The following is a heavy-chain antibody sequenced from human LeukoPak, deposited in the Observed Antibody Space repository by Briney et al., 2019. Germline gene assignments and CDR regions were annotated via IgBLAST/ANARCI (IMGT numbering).Heavy chain of an antibody. Sequence: GRSLRLSCAASGFTFSNFAMHWVRQAPGKGLEWVAVIWNDGSHEYYADSVKGRFTISRDNSKNTLFLQMNSLRAEDTALYYCARVQPGAITIFGVVRSGMDVWGQGTTVTVSS. V-gene: IGHV3-33*08. D-gene: IGHD3-3*01. CDR3: ARVQPGAITIFGVVRSGMDV. J-gene: IGHJ6*02. CDR1: GFTFSNFA. CDR2: IWNDGSHE.